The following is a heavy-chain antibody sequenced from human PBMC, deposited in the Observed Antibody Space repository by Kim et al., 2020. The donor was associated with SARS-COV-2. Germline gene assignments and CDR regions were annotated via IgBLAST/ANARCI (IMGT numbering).Heavy chain of an antibody. CDR2: ISYDGSNK. CDR1: GFTFSSYG. D-gene: IGHD3-22*01. CDR3: AKERLLLDGMDV. V-gene: IGHV3-30*18. J-gene: IGHJ6*02. Sequence: GGSLRLSCAASGFTFSSYGMHWVRQAPGKGLEWVAVISYDGSNKYYADSVKRRFTISRDNSKNTLYLQMNSLRAEDTAVYYCAKERLLLDGMDVWGQGTTVTVSS.